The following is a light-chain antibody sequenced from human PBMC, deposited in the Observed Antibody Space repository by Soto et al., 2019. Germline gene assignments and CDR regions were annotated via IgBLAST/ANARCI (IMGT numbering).Light chain of an antibody. V-gene: IGKV1-39*01. J-gene: IGKJ1*01. CDR1: QSIGTY. CDR3: QQTYNFPYT. Sequence: DIQSTQSPSSLSSSGGDRVAVTCRGSQSIGTYFNWYRQKPGKAPELLIYAASNFQNGVSSRFSGSGSGTDFTLTISSLQRDDFATYYCQQTYNFPYTFGQGTKVDIX. CDR2: AAS.